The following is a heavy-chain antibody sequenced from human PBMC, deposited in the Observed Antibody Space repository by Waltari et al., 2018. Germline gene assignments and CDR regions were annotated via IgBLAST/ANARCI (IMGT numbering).Heavy chain of an antibody. CDR1: GFSPITSGVS. V-gene: IGHV2-5*01. D-gene: IGHD6-19*01. CDR3: AHVRTDNSGYFPNYFDY. CDR2: IFWKDDK. J-gene: IGHJ4*02. Sequence: QITLKESGPTLVKPTQTLTLTCSFSGFSPITSGVSVGWISQPPGKALECLALIFWKDDKHYSASLKTRLTITKDTSKSQVVLTLTNMDHVDTATYYCAHVRTDNSGYFPNYFDYWGQGTLVTVSS.